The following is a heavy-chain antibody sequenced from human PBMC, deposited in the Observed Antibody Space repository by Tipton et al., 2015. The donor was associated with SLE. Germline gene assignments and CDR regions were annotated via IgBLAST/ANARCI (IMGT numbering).Heavy chain of an antibody. J-gene: IGHJ5*02. V-gene: IGHV4-39*07. Sequence: TLSLTCTVSGGSISSSSYYWGWIRQPPGKALEWIGEINHSGSTNYNPSLKSRVTISVDTSKNQFSLKLSSVTAADTAVYYCARGLYDFWSGYYNWFDPWGQGTLVTVSS. D-gene: IGHD3-3*01. CDR1: GGSISSSSYY. CDR2: INHSGST. CDR3: ARGLYDFWSGYYNWFDP.